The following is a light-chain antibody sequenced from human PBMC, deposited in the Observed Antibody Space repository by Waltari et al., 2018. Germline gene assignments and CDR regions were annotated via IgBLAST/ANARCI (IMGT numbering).Light chain of an antibody. CDR3: QQFHSLPYT. CDR2: DAS. J-gene: IGKJ2*01. CDR1: QDITTS. Sequence: DIQMTQSPSSLSASVGDRVTFTCQATQDITTSLSGSQQKPGEAPRLLIYDASTLQPGVPSRFSGTGSATGFSLTITSLQLDDSATYYCQQFHSLPYTFARGTKLHIK. V-gene: IGKV1-33*01.